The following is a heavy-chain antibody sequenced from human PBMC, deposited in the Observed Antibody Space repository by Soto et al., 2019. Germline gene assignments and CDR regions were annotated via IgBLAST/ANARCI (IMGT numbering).Heavy chain of an antibody. V-gene: IGHV3-7*04. J-gene: IGHJ4*02. Sequence: EVQVVETGGTLVQPGGSLRLYCAGSGFTFSSYWMSWVRQAPGKGLEWVANIKEDGSEKYYVDSVKGRFTVSRDNAKNSRYLQMNSLRAEDTAVYYCARGRGYGYVYWGQGTLVTVSS. D-gene: IGHD5-18*01. CDR2: IKEDGSEK. CDR1: GFTFSSYW. CDR3: ARGRGYGYVY.